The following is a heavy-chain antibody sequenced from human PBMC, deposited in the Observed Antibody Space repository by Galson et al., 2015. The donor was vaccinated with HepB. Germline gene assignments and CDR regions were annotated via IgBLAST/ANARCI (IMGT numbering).Heavy chain of an antibody. CDR1: GYTFTSYA. J-gene: IGHJ4*02. V-gene: IGHV1-3*01. D-gene: IGHD2-8*01. Sequence: SVKVFCKASGYTFTSYAMHWVRQAPGQRLEWMGWINAGNGNTKYSQKFQGRVTITRDTSVSTAYMELSSLRSEDTAVYYCARDNPQYCTNGVCYTSYYFDYWGQGTLVTVSS. CDR2: INAGNGNT. CDR3: ARDNPQYCTNGVCYTSYYFDY.